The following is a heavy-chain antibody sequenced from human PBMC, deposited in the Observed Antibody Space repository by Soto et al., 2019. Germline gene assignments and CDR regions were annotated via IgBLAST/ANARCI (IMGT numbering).Heavy chain of an antibody. D-gene: IGHD3-3*01. J-gene: IGHJ4*02. CDR1: GFTVSSYA. V-gene: IGHV3-23*01. CDR2: ISGSGGST. Sequence: GGSLRLSCAASGFTVSSYAMSWVRQAPGKGLEWVSAISGSGGSTYYADSVKGRFTISRDNSKNTLYLQMNSLRAEDTAVYYCAKVGTIFGVVITAIDYWGQGTLVTVSS. CDR3: AKVGTIFGVVITAIDY.